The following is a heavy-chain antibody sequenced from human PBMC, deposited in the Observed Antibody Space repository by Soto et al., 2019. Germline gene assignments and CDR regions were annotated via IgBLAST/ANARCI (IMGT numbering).Heavy chain of an antibody. V-gene: IGHV1-69*06. D-gene: IGHD3-22*01. CDR3: ATETLNYYDSSGYYYGFDY. CDR2: IIPIFGTA. Sequence: ASVKVSCKASGGTFSSYAISWVRQAPGQGLEWMGGIIPIFGTANYAQKFQGRVTITADKSTSTAYMELSSLRSEDTAVYYCATETLNYYDSSGYYYGFDYWGQGTLVTVSS. CDR1: GGTFSSYA. J-gene: IGHJ4*02.